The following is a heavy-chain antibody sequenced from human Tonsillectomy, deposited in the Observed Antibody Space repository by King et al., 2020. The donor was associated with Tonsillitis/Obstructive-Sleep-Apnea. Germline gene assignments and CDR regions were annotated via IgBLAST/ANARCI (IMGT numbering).Heavy chain of an antibody. CDR3: AGDVGGRWSGHPPYYYMDV. CDR1: GGSISSYY. D-gene: IGHD3-3*01. J-gene: IGHJ6*03. V-gene: IGHV4-59*01. Sequence: QLQESGPGLVRPSETLSLTCTVSGGSISSYYWSWIRQPPGKGLEWIGYMYYSGSTSYNPSLKSRVTISVDTSKNQFSLKLSSVTAADTAVYYCAGDVGGRWSGHPPYYYMDVWGKGTTVTVSS. CDR2: MYYSGST.